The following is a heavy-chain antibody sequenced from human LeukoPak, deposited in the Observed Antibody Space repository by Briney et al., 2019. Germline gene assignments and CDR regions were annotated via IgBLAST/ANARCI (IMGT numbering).Heavy chain of an antibody. D-gene: IGHD3-10*01. J-gene: IGHJ4*02. CDR3: ARSMVRGVIIRGSFDY. V-gene: IGHV1-18*01. Sequence: GASVKVSCKASGYTFTSYGISWVRQAPGQGLEWMGWISAYNGNTNYAQKLQGRVTMTTDTSTSTAYMELRSLRSDDTAVYYCARSMVRGVIIRGSFDYWGQGTLVTVSS. CDR1: GYTFTSYG. CDR2: ISAYNGNT.